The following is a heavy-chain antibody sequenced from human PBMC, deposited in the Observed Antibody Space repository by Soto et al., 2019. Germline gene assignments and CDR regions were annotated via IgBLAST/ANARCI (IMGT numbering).Heavy chain of an antibody. Sequence: SETRSLTXIVSGGPIGIGGYYWSWIRQAPGKGLDLIGEINHSVSTNYNPSLKSRVTISVDTSKNQFSLKLSSVTAADTAVYYCARFPIVVVPASIMRCGYGYYCYGMDVWARGSTVPVYS. V-gene: IGHV4-34*01. CDR2: INHSVST. J-gene: IGHJ6*02. CDR1: GGPIGIGGYY. CDR3: ARFPIVVVPASIMRCGYGYYCYGMDV. D-gene: IGHD2-2*02.